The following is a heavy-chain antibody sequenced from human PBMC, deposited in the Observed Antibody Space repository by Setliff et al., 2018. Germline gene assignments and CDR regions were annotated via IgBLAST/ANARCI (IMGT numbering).Heavy chain of an antibody. CDR1: GFSVSDNY. D-gene: IGHD3-9*01. CDR3: ARVRGDFLADSYQPLDV. V-gene: IGHV3-30*03. J-gene: IGHJ4*02. CDR2: ISYDGNTK. Sequence: GSLRLSCAASGFSVSDNYMNWVRQAPGKGLEWVAVISYDGNTKYYADSVKGRFTISKDNTRNTLSLQMNSLRPEDAAVYYCARVRGDFLADSYQPLDVWGQGALVT.